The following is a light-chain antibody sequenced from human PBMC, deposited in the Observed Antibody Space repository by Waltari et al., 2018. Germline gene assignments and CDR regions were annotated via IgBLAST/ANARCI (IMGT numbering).Light chain of an antibody. CDR3: QQYSASSWT. Sequence: EIVLTQSPGTLLLSPGERATLSCRASRSVSSNFLAWYTQKPGQAPRLLIYDGSTRAAGIPGRFSGSGSGTDFTLTISRLEPEDFAVYYCQQYSASSWTFGQGTKVQIK. V-gene: IGKV3-20*01. CDR2: DGS. CDR1: RSVSSNF. J-gene: IGKJ1*01.